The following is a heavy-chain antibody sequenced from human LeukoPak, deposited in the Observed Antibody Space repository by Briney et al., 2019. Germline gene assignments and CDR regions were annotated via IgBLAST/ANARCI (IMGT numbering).Heavy chain of an antibody. Sequence: GASLKVSCKASGYTFTGYYMHWVRQAPGQGLEWMVWINPNRGGTNYAQKFQGRVTMTRDRSISTPYMELSSPRSDDTAVYYCAAGGREVTTCCGICWGQGTLVTVS. J-gene: IGHJ4*02. CDR2: INPNRGGT. D-gene: IGHD3-16*01. CDR3: AAGGREVTTCCGIC. V-gene: IGHV1-2*02. CDR1: GYTFTGYY.